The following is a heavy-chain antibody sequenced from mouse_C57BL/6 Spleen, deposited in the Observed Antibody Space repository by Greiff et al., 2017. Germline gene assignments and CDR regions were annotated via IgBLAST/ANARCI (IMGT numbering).Heavy chain of an antibody. CDR2: IDPSGSYT. CDR1: GYTFTSYW. CDR3: ARFGYYGKSYYFDY. J-gene: IGHJ2*01. D-gene: IGHD1-1*01. V-gene: IGHV1-69*01. Sequence: QVQLQQPGAELVMPGASVKLSCKASGYTFTSYWMHWVKQRPGQGLEWIGEIDPSGSYTNKNQKFKGKSTLTVDKSSSTAYMQLSSLTSEDSAVYYCARFGYYGKSYYFDYWGQGTTLTVSS.